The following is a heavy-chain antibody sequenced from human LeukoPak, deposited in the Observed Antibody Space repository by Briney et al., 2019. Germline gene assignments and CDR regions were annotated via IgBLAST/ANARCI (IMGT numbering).Heavy chain of an antibody. Sequence: ASVKVSCKASGYTFTSYYMHWVRQAPGQGLEWMGIINPSGGSTSYAQKFQGRVTMTRDTSTSTVYMELSSLRSEDTAVYYCARESKYQLLPNFYYYYMDVWGKGTTVTVSS. J-gene: IGHJ6*03. V-gene: IGHV1-46*01. D-gene: IGHD2-2*01. CDR2: INPSGGST. CDR3: ARESKYQLLPNFYYYYMDV. CDR1: GYTFTSYY.